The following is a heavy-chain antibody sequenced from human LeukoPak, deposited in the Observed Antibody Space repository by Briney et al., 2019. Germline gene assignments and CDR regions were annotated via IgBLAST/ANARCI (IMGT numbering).Heavy chain of an antibody. CDR3: ARELWPGDY. D-gene: IGHD3-10*01. J-gene: IGHJ4*02. CDR1: GFTFSSYW. V-gene: IGHV3-7*01. Sequence: GGSLRLSCAASGFTFSSYWMSWVRQAPGKGLEWVADIKQDGSEENYVDSVKGRFTISRDNARNSLYLQMNSLRVEDTAVYYCARELWPGDYWGQGILVTVSS. CDR2: IKQDGSEE.